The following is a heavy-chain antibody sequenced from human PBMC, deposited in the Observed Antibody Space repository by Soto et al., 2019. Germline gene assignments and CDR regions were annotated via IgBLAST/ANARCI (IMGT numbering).Heavy chain of an antibody. D-gene: IGHD5-18*01. J-gene: IGHJ6*02. CDR2: ISSSSSTI. CDR3: ARDPVDTAMPYVYYYYGMDV. CDR1: GFTFSSYS. V-gene: IGHV3-48*02. Sequence: GGSLRLSCAASGFTFSSYSMNWVRQAPGKGLEWVSYISSSSSTIYYADSVKGRFTISRDKAKNSLYLQMNSLRDEDTAGYYCARDPVDTAMPYVYYYYGMDVWGQGTTVTVSS.